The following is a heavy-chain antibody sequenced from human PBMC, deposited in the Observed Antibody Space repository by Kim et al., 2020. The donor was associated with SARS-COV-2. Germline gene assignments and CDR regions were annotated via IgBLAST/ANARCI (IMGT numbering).Heavy chain of an antibody. CDR2: IKQDGSEK. V-gene: IGHV3-7*03. CDR1: GFTFSSYW. J-gene: IGHJ3*02. CDR3: ARDVRWPDQGVLDAFDI. D-gene: IGHD2-2*01. Sequence: GGSLRLSCAASGFTFSSYWMSWVRQAPGKGLEWVANIKQDGSEKYYVDSVKGRFTISRDNAKNSLCLQMNSLRAEDTAVYYCARDVRWPDQGVLDAFDIWGQGTMVTVSS.